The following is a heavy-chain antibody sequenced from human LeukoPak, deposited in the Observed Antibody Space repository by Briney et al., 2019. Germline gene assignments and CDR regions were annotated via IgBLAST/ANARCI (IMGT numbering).Heavy chain of an antibody. V-gene: IGHV3-23*01. D-gene: IGHD3-10*01. CDR3: ARFGDYWEY. CDR2: ISGNGSKT. CDR1: GFTFSLYG. Sequence: PGGSLRLSCAASGFTFSLYGMSWVRQPPGKGLEWVSGISGNGSKTFYTRSVRGRFTISRDNSRNTVFLHLDSLRAEDTALYYCARFGDYWEYWGQGTLVTVSS. J-gene: IGHJ4*02.